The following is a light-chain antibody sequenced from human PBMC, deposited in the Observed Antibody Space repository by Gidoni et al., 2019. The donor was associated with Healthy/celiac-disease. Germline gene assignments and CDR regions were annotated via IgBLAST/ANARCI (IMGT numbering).Light chain of an antibody. J-gene: IGKJ5*01. V-gene: IGKV3-11*01. CDR3: QQRSNWPIT. CDR2: DAS. CDR1: QSVSSY. Sequence: ELVLTQSPATLSLSPGERATLSCRASQSVSSYLAWYQQKPGQAPRRLIYDASNRATGIPARFSGSGSGTDFTLTISSLEPEDFAVYYWQQRSNWPITFGQGTRLEIK.